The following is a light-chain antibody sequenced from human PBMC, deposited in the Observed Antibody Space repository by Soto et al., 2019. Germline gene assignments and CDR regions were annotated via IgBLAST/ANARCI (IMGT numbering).Light chain of an antibody. J-gene: IGLJ3*02. CDR1: SSDVGSYNL. Sequence: QSALTQPASVSGSPGQSVTISCTGTSSDVGSYNLVSWYQQHPGKAPKLMIYDVSKRPSGVSNRFSGSKSGNTASLTISGLQAEDEADYYCCSYAGSSTFELFGGGTKVTVL. V-gene: IGLV2-23*02. CDR2: DVS. CDR3: CSYAGSSTFEL.